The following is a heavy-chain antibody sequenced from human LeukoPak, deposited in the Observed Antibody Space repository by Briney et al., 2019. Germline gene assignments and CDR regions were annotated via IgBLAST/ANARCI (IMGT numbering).Heavy chain of an antibody. Sequence: SETLSLTCTVSGGSISSSSYYWSWIRQPAGKGLEWIGRIYTSGSTNYNPSLKSRVTMSVDTSKNQFSLKLSSVTAADTAVYYCARGVGFFDPWGQGTLVTVSS. V-gene: IGHV4-61*02. CDR3: ARGVGFFDP. CDR1: GGSISSSSYY. CDR2: IYTSGST. J-gene: IGHJ5*02.